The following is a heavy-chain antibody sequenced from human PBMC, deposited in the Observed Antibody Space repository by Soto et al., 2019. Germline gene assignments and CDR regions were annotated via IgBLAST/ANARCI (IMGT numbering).Heavy chain of an antibody. CDR2: ISGSGGST. CDR1: GFTFSSYA. D-gene: IGHD3-22*01. Sequence: TVGSLRLSCAASGFTFSSYAMSWVRQAPGKGLEWVSAISGSGGSTYYADSVKGRFTISRDNSKNTLYLQMNSLRAEDTAVYYCAKDPRTGPYYYDSSGYYYGPYDAFDIWGQGTMVTVSS. J-gene: IGHJ3*02. V-gene: IGHV3-23*01. CDR3: AKDPRTGPYYYDSSGYYYGPYDAFDI.